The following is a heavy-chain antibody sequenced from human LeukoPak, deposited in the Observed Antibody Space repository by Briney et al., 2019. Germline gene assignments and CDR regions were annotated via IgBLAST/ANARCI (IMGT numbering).Heavy chain of an antibody. CDR1: GYTFTGYY. CDR2: INPSGGST. CDR3: ARDTLYCDYYDSSGENSGSLHD. Sequence: ASVKVSCKASGYTFTGYYMHWVRQAPGQGLEWMGIINPSGGSTSYAQKFQGRVTMTRDTSTSTVYMELSSLRSEDTAVYYCARDTLYCDYYDSSGENSGSLHDWGQGTLVTVSS. D-gene: IGHD3-22*01. V-gene: IGHV1-46*01. J-gene: IGHJ4*02.